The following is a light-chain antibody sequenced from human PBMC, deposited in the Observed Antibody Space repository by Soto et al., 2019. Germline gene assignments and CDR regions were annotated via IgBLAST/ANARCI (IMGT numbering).Light chain of an antibody. CDR1: SSNIGSNS. V-gene: IGLV1-51*01. CDR2: DNT. Sequence: QSVLTQPPSVSAAPGQTVTISCAGSSSNIGSNSVSWYQHLPGTAPKLLIFDNTKRPSDIPDRFSGFKSGTSATLDIAGLQTGDEADYYCGTWDTSLSAFYVFGTGTQLTVL. CDR3: GTWDTSLSAFYV. J-gene: IGLJ1*01.